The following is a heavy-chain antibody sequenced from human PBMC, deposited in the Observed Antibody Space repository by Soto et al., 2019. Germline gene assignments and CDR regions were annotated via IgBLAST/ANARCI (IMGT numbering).Heavy chain of an antibody. J-gene: IGHJ4*02. CDR1: GGSISNYY. V-gene: IGHV4-59*12. Sequence: QLQLQESGPGLVKPSETLSLTCTVSGGSISNYYWSWIRQPPGKGLAWIGYMSDSASTSYNMSLKSRVIMSVDTSKNQFSLKLSSVTAADTAVYYCAREKGFGELSIDYWGPGTLVTVSS. CDR2: MSDSAST. CDR3: AREKGFGELSIDY. D-gene: IGHD3-10*01.